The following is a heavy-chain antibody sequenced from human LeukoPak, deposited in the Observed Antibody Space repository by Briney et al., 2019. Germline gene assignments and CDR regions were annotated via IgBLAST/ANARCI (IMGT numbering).Heavy chain of an antibody. J-gene: IGHJ4*02. CDR2: IYTSGST. CDR3: ARDSSRSGYSYGVDY. CDR1: GGSISSGSYY. V-gene: IGHV4-61*02. D-gene: IGHD5-18*01. Sequence: PSETLSLTCTVSGGSISSGSYYWNWIRQPAGKGLEWIGRIYTSGSTNYNPSLKSRVTVSVDTSKNQFSLKLSSVTAADTAVYYCARDSSRSGYSYGVDYWGQGTLVTVSS.